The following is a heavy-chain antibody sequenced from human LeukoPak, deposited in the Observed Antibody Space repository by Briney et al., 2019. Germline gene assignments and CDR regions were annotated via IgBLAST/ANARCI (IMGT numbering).Heavy chain of an antibody. CDR3: AKYDSSGYTPYDAFDI. Sequence: QPGGSLRLSCAASGFTFSSYGMHWVRQAPGKGLEWVAFIRYDGSNKYYADSVKGRFTISRDNSKNTLYLQMNSLRAEDTAVYYCAKYDSSGYTPYDAFDIWGQGTMVTVSS. CDR2: IRYDGSNK. D-gene: IGHD3-22*01. V-gene: IGHV3-30*02. CDR1: GFTFSSYG. J-gene: IGHJ3*02.